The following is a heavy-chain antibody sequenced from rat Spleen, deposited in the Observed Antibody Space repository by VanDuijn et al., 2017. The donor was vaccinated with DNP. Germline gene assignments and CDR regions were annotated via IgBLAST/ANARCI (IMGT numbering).Heavy chain of an antibody. CDR3: ARDWDGYNIDY. J-gene: IGHJ2*01. V-gene: IGHV2-43*01. D-gene: IGHD4-1*01. CDR2: IWTGGST. Sequence: QVQLKESGPGLVQPSQTLSLACTVSGFSLTSYHVHWVRQPSGKGLEWMGVIWTGGSTEYNSALKSRLSISRDTSKSQVFLRMNSLQSEDTATYYCARDWDGYNIDYWGQGVMVTVSS. CDR1: GFSLTSYH.